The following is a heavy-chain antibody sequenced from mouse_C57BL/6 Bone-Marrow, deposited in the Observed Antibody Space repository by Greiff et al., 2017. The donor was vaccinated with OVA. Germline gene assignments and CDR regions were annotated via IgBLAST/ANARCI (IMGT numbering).Heavy chain of an antibody. J-gene: IGHJ4*01. CDR1: GYTFTSYW. CDR3: AWGYDGYYDRAMDY. D-gene: IGHD2-3*01. Sequence: VQLQQPGAELVRPGTSVKLSCKASGYTFTSYWMHWVKQRPGQGLEWIGVIDPSDSYNNYNQKFKGMAILTVDTSSSTAYMQLSNLTSEDSAVYYCAWGYDGYYDRAMDYWGQGTSVTVSS. CDR2: IDPSDSYN. V-gene: IGHV1-59*01.